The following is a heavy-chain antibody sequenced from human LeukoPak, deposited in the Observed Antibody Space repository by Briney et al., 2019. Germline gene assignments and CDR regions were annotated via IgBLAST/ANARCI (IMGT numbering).Heavy chain of an antibody. V-gene: IGHV3-23*01. D-gene: IGHD2-15*01. CDR2: ISGSGGST. CDR3: AKELGYCSGGSCYRDNWFDP. J-gene: IGHJ5*02. Sequence: GGSLRLSCAASGFTFSSYAMSWVRQAPGKGLEWVSAISGSGGSTYYADSVKGRFTTSRDNSKNTLYLQMNSLRAEDTAVYYCAKELGYCSGGSCYRDNWFDPWGQGTLVTVSS. CDR1: GFTFSSYA.